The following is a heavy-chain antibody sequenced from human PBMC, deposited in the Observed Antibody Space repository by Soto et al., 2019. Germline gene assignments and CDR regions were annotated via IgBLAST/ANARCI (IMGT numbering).Heavy chain of an antibody. V-gene: IGHV4-4*08. Sequence: PSETLSLTCTVSGGSVSSSSWIWIRQPPGKGLEWIGYIYSDGGTNYNPSLKSRVTISLDTSINQFSLKLSSLTAADTAVYYCARSVAARPYYFYYMDVWGKGTTVTVSS. J-gene: IGHJ6*03. CDR3: ARSVAARPYYFYYMDV. CDR1: GGSVSSSS. D-gene: IGHD6-6*01. CDR2: IYSDGGT.